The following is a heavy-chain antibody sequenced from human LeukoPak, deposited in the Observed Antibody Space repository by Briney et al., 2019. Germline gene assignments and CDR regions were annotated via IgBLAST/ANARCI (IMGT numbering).Heavy chain of an antibody. CDR2: IGSSSSYI. Sequence: PGGSLRLSCAVSGFTFSSYSMNWVRQAPGKGLEWVSSIGSSSSYIYYADSVKGRFTISRDNAKNSLYLQMNSLRAEDTAVYYCARLARVASAGVWFDPWGQGTLVTVSS. D-gene: IGHD6-13*01. V-gene: IGHV3-21*01. CDR1: GFTFSSYS. J-gene: IGHJ5*02. CDR3: ARLARVASAGVWFDP.